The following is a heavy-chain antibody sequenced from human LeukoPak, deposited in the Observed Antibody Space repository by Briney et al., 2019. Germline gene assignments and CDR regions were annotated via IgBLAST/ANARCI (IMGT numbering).Heavy chain of an antibody. Sequence: QPGRSLRLSCAASGFTFSGYAIHWVRQAPGKGLEWVAVISSDGRDKHHADSVKGRFTISRDNSKNTLYLQTNSLRAEDTAVYYCARDLRRFAAYSFDYWGQGTLVTASS. D-gene: IGHD5/OR15-5a*01. CDR3: ARDLRRFAAYSFDY. J-gene: IGHJ4*02. V-gene: IGHV3-30*03. CDR1: GFTFSGYA. CDR2: ISSDGRDK.